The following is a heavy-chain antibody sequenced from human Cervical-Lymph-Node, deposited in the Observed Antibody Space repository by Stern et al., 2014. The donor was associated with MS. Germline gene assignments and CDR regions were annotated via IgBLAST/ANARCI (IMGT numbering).Heavy chain of an antibody. CDR2: LIPIFGAA. D-gene: IGHD7-27*01. CDR1: GGTFSTYV. CDR3: ARGKTGDPNFDY. J-gene: IGHJ4*02. Sequence: VQLVESGAEVKKPGSSVKVSCKASGGTFSTYVISWVRQAPGQGLEWMGGLIPIFGAANYAQKFQGRVTIIADESTSTAYLELSSLRAEDTAVYYCARGKTGDPNFDYWGQGTLVTVSS. V-gene: IGHV1-69*01.